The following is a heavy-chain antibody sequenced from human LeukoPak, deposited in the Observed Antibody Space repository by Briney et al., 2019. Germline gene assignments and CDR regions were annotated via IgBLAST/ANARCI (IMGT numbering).Heavy chain of an antibody. CDR1: GFTFLAYS. V-gene: IGHV3-30-3*01. D-gene: IGHD6-13*01. J-gene: IGHJ4*02. CDR3: AGARGGVYSSSWYQLDY. CDR2: MSYDETKK. Sequence: GRSLRLSCAASGFTFLAYSMHWVRQAPGKGLEWVAVMSYDETKKYYADSVKGRFTVSRDNSKNTLYLQMNSLRAEDTAVYYCAGARGGVYSSSWYQLDYWGQGTLVTVSS.